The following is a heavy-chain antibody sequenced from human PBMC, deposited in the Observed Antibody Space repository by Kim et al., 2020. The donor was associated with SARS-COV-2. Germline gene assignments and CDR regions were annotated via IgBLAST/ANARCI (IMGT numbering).Heavy chain of an antibody. D-gene: IGHD1-26*01. V-gene: IGHV3-23*03. Sequence: GGSLRLSCAASGFTFSSYAMSWVRQAPGKGLEWVSVIYSGGSSTYYADSVKGRFTISRDNSKNTLYLQMNSLRAEDTAVYYCAKENSGSYPAHYYYGMDVWGQGTTVTVSS. CDR1: GFTFSSYA. J-gene: IGHJ6*02. CDR2: IYSGGSST. CDR3: AKENSGSYPAHYYYGMDV.